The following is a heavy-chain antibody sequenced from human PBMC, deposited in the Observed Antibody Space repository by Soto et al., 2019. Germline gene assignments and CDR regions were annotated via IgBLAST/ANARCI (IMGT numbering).Heavy chain of an antibody. CDR3: ARDGDTYGYFKEDY. CDR1: GFTFSTFA. J-gene: IGHJ4*02. D-gene: IGHD5-18*01. V-gene: IGHV3-30-3*01. CDR2: VSNDENKK. Sequence: PGGSLRLSCAASGFTFSTFAMHWVRQAPGKGLEWVALVSNDENKKDYADSVKGRFTISRDNSKNTLYLQMSSLRAEDTAMYYCARDGDTYGYFKEDYWGQGTLVTVSS.